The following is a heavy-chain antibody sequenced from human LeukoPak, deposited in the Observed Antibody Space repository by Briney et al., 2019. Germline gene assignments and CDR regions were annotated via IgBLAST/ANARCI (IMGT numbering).Heavy chain of an antibody. CDR3: TTCASLWFGDLYYFYY. D-gene: IGHD3-10*01. CDR2: IKSKTDGGTT. V-gene: IGHV3-15*01. Sequence: TGGSLRLSCAASGFTFSNAWMSWVRQAPGKGLEWDGRIKSKTDGGTTDYAAPVKGRFTISRDDSKNTLYLPMNSLKTKDTAVYYCTTCASLWFGDLYYFYYWGQGTLVTVSS. J-gene: IGHJ4*02. CDR1: GFTFSNAW.